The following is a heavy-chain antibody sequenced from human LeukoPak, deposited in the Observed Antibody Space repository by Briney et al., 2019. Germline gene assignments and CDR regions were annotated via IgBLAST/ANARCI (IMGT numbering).Heavy chain of an antibody. CDR3: AKGPSGHGYNYVSPYFDI. Sequence: GGSLRLSCAASGFTFSSYSMNWVRQAPGKGLEWVSYISSSSSTIYYADSVKGRFTISRDNAKNSLYLQMNSLRAEDTAVYYCAKGPSGHGYNYVSPYFDIWGQGTMVTVSS. D-gene: IGHD5-24*01. V-gene: IGHV3-48*01. CDR2: ISSSSSTI. CDR1: GFTFSSYS. J-gene: IGHJ3*02.